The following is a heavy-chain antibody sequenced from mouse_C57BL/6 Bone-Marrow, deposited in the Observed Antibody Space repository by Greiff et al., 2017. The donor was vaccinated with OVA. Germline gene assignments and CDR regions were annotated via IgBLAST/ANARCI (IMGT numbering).Heavy chain of an antibody. D-gene: IGHD2-4*01. J-gene: IGHJ4*01. CDR2: ISSGGSYT. Sequence: EVKVVESGGDLVKPGGSLKLSCAASGFTFSSYGMSWVRQTPDKRLEWVANISSGGSYTYYPDSVKGRFTISRDNAKNTLYLQMSSLKSEDTAMYYSARQDYDEDYYAMDYWGQGTSVTVSS. CDR1: GFTFSSYG. CDR3: ARQDYDEDYYAMDY. V-gene: IGHV5-6*01.